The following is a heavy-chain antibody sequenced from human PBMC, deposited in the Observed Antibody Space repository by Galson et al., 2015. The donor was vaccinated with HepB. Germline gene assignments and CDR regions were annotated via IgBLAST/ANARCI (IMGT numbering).Heavy chain of an antibody. CDR2: ISYDDGANK. CDR1: GFTFSSYA. D-gene: IGHD6-6*01. J-gene: IGHJ4*02. CDR3: ARVTGDQQLGDLDY. V-gene: IGHV3-30*04. Sequence: SLRLSCAASGFTFSSYAMHWVRQAPGKGLEWVAVISYDDGANKYYADSVKGRFTISRDNSKNTLYLQMNSLRAEDTAVYYCARVTGDQQLGDLDYWGQGTLVTVSS.